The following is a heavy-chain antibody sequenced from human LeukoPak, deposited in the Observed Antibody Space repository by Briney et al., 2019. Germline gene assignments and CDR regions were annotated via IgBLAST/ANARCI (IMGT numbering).Heavy chain of an antibody. CDR3: AMGLRFLEWLSPFDY. J-gene: IGHJ4*02. CDR2: IWYDGSNK. CDR1: GFTFSSYG. D-gene: IGHD3-3*01. V-gene: IGHV3-33*01. Sequence: GGSLRLSCAASGFTFSSYGMHWVRQAPGKGLEWVAVIWYDGSNKYYADSVKGRFTISRDNAKNSLYLQMNSLRAEDTAVYYCAMGLRFLEWLSPFDYWGQGTLVTVSS.